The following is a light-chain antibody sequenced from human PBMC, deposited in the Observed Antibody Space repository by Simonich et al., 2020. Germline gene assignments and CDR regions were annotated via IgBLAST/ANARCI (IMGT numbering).Light chain of an antibody. CDR1: QSVLYSSNNKNY. Sequence: DIVMTQSPDSLAVSLGERPTINCKSSQSVLYSSNNKNYLAWYQQKPGQPPKLLIYLASTRESGVPDRFSGSGSGTDFTLTISSLQAEDVAVYYCQQYYSTPFTFGPGTKVDIK. CDR2: LAS. V-gene: IGKV4-1*01. J-gene: IGKJ3*01. CDR3: QQYYSTPFT.